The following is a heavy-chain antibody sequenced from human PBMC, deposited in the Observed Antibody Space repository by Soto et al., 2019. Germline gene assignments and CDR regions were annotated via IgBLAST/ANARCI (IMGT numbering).Heavy chain of an antibody. J-gene: IGHJ4*02. CDR3: ARGVGRITMVRGVIIYFDY. Sequence: QVQLVQSGAEVKKPGSSVKVSCKASGGTFSSYAISWVRQAPGQGLEWMGGIIPIFGTANYAQKFQGRVTITADESTSTAYMELSSLRSEDTAVYYCARGVGRITMVRGVIIYFDYWGQGTPVTVSS. D-gene: IGHD3-10*01. CDR2: IIPIFGTA. CDR1: GGTFSSYA. V-gene: IGHV1-69*01.